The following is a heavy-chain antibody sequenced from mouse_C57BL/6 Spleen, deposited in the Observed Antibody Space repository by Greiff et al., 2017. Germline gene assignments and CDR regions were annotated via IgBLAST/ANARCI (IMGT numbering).Heavy chain of an antibody. D-gene: IGHD1-1*01. Sequence: VQLQQSGPELVKPGASVKISCKASGYAFSSSWMNWVKQRPGKGLEWIGRIYPGDGDTNYNGKFKGKATLTADKSSSTAYMQLSSLTSEDSAVYFCARSSLITTVPYYFDYWGQGTTLTVSS. CDR3: ARSSLITTVPYYFDY. CDR2: IYPGDGDT. J-gene: IGHJ2*01. V-gene: IGHV1-82*01. CDR1: GYAFSSSW.